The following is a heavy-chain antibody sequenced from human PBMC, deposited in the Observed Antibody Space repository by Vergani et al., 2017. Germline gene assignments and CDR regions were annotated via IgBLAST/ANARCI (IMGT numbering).Heavy chain of an antibody. CDR1: GFTFSSYA. CDR3: AKDGSYSGSYHGGLDY. CDR2: ISGSGGST. J-gene: IGHJ4*02. D-gene: IGHD1-26*01. Sequence: EVQLLESGGGLVQPGGSLRLSCAASGFTFSSYAMSWVRQAPGKGLEWVSAISGSGGSTNYADSVKGRFTISSGNSKNTLYLQMNSLRAEDTAVYYCAKDGSYSGSYHGGLDYWGQGTLVTVSS. V-gene: IGHV3-23*01.